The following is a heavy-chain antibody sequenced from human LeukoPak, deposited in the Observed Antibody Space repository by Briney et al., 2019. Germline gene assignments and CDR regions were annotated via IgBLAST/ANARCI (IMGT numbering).Heavy chain of an antibody. CDR1: GGSISSGGYY. Sequence: SETLSLTCTVSGGSISSGGYYWSWIRQHPGKGLEWIGYIYYSGSTYYNPSLKSRVTISVDTSKNQFSLKLSSVTAADTAVYYCARGQRGYSFDYWGQGTLVTVSS. CDR3: ARGQRGYSFDY. J-gene: IGHJ4*02. CDR2: IYYSGST. V-gene: IGHV4-31*03. D-gene: IGHD5-18*01.